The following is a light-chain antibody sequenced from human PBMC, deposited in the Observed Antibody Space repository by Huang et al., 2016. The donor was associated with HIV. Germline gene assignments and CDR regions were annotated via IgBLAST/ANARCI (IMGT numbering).Light chain of an antibody. Sequence: EIVLTQSPATLSFSPGERATLSCMASQSVSNYLAWYQQKPGQAPRLLISDASNRATGSPARFSGSGSGTDFTLTISSLEPEDFAVYYCQQRRNWPPYTFGPGTKLEIK. CDR3: QQRRNWPPYT. V-gene: IGKV3-11*01. CDR2: DAS. CDR1: QSVSNY. J-gene: IGKJ2*01.